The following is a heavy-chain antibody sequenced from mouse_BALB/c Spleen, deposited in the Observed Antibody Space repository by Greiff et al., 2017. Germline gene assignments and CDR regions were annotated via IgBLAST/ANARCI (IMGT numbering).Heavy chain of an antibody. CDR1: GFNIKDTY. J-gene: IGHJ2*01. CDR2: IDPANGNT. V-gene: IGHV14-3*02. Sequence: VQLKESGAELVKPGASVKLSCTASGFNIKDTYMHWVKQRPEQGLEWIGRIDPANGNTKYDPKFQGKATITADTSSNTAYLQLSSLTSEDTAVYYCARGSRGDYWGQGTTLTVSS. CDR3: ARGSRGDY. D-gene: IGHD1-1*01.